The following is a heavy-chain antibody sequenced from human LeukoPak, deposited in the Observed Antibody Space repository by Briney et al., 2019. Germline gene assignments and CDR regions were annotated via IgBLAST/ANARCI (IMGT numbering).Heavy chain of an antibody. V-gene: IGHV4-39*01. CDR1: GGSISSSSYY. D-gene: IGHD2-15*01. CDR2: IYYSGST. CDR3: ASYCSGGSCPLGDFDY. J-gene: IGHJ4*02. Sequence: SETLSLTCTVSGGSISSSSYYWGWIRQPPGKGLEWIGSIYYSGSTYYNPSLKSRVTISVDTSKNQFSLKLSSVTAADTAVHYCASYCSGGSCPLGDFDYWGQGTLVTVSS.